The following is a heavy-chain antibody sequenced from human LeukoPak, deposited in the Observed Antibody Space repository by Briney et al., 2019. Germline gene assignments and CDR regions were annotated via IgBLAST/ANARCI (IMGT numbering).Heavy chain of an antibody. V-gene: IGHV4-39*01. CDR1: GGSISSSSYY. CDR3: ARHPRPYDILTGYPTR. J-gene: IGHJ4*02. Sequence: SETLSLTCTVSGGSISSSSYYWGWIRQPPGKGLEWIGSIYYSGSTYYNPSLKSRVTISVDTSKNQFSLKLSSVTAADTAVYYCARHPRPYDILTGYPTRWGQGTLVTVSS. CDR2: IYYSGST. D-gene: IGHD3-9*01.